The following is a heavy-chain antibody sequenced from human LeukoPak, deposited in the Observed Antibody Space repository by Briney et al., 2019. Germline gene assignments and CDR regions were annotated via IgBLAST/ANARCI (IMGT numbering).Heavy chain of an antibody. V-gene: IGHV3-53*01. CDR3: ASDQGPRELPGAFDI. CDR1: GFTVSSNY. D-gene: IGHD1-26*01. J-gene: IGHJ3*02. Sequence: GGSLRLSCAASGFTVSSNYMSWVRQAPGKGLEWVSVIYSGGSTYYAGSVKGRFTISRDNSKNTLYLQMNSLRAEDTAVYYCASDQGPRELPGAFDIWGQGTMVTVSS. CDR2: IYSGGST.